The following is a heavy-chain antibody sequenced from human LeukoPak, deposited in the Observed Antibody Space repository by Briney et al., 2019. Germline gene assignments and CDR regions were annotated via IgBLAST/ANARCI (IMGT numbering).Heavy chain of an antibody. CDR3: ARRGYCSGGSCHSHSFDI. J-gene: IGHJ3*02. D-gene: IGHD2-15*01. CDR1: GYSFTSYW. Sequence: GASLKISCKASGYSFTSYWIGWVREMPGKGLEWMGIIYPGDSDTRYSPSFKGQITISGDKSIRTGSLEWRSLKAGDTAMYYCARRGYCSGGSCHSHSFDIWGQGTMVTVSS. V-gene: IGHV5-51*01. CDR2: IYPGDSDT.